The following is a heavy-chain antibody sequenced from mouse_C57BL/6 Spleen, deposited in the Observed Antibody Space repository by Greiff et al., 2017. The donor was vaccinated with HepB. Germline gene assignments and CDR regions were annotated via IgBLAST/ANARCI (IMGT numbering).Heavy chain of an antibody. CDR3: ARDSVVDWYVDV. D-gene: IGHD1-1*01. Sequence: EVKLVESEGGLVQPGSSMKLSCTASGFTFSDYYMAWVRQVPEKGLEWVANINYDGSSTYYLDSLKSRFIISRDNAKNILYLQMSSLKSEDTATYYCARDSVVDWYVDVWGTGTTVTVSS. CDR1: GFTFSDYY. J-gene: IGHJ1*03. V-gene: IGHV5-16*01. CDR2: INYDGSST.